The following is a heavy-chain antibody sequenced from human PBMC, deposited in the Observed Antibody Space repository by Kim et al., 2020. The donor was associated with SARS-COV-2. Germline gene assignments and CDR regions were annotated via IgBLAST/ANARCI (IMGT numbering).Heavy chain of an antibody. CDR2: ISYDGSNK. CDR3: ARPGIAVAGTEQDAYYFDY. J-gene: IGHJ4*02. Sequence: GGSLRLSCAASGFTFSSYAMHWVRQAPGKGLEWVAVISYDGSNKYYADSVKGRFTISRDNSKNTLYLQMNSLRAEDTAVYYCARPGIAVAGTEQDAYYFDYCGQGTLVTVSS. V-gene: IGHV3-30-3*01. CDR1: GFTFSSYA. D-gene: IGHD6-19*01.